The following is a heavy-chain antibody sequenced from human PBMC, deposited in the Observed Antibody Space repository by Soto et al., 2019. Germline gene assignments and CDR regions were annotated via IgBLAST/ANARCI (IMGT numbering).Heavy chain of an antibody. D-gene: IGHD2-21*02. CDR3: ARDVATYCGGDCYPRPHNWFDP. J-gene: IGHJ5*02. CDR2: IIPISGTA. Sequence: QVQLVQSGAEVKKPGSSVKVSCKASGGTFSSYAISWVRQAPGQGLEWMGGIIPISGTANYAQKFQGRVTITADESTSTAYMELSSLRSEDTAVYYCARDVATYCGGDCYPRPHNWFDPWGQGTLVTVSS. V-gene: IGHV1-69*01. CDR1: GGTFSSYA.